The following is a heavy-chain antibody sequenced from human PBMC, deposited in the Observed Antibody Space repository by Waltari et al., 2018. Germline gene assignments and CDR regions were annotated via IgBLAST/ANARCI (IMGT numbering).Heavy chain of an antibody. CDR1: ECTCSRYA. CDR3: ARVGRFLEWLPPDY. J-gene: IGHJ4*02. D-gene: IGHD3-3*01. V-gene: IGHV1-69*01. CDR2: LIPIFGTA. Sequence: QVQLVQSGAEVKKPGSSVKVSCKASECTCSRYAIRWVRPAPGQGLEWMGGLIPIFGTANYAQKFQGRVTITADESTSTAYMELSSLRSEDTAVYYCARVGRFLEWLPPDYWGQGTLVTVSS.